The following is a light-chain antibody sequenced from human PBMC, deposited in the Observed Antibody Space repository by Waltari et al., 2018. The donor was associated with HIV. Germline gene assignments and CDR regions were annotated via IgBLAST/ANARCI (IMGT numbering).Light chain of an antibody. CDR2: ASS. CDR1: EDLTKY. J-gene: IGKJ3*01. Sequence: DIQMTQSPSSLSASVGDRVTITCRAREDLTKYLNWYQRKVREAPTHLIYASSTVHSGVPSRFVVGPSGSDFTLTISGLQSKDAATYYCQDSYRTIEVTFGPGTKVHVK. V-gene: IGKV1-39*01. CDR3: QDSYRTIEVT.